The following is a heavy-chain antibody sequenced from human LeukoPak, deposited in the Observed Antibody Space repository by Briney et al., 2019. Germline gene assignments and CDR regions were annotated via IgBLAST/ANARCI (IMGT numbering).Heavy chain of an antibody. V-gene: IGHV1-69*04. J-gene: IGHJ6*02. CDR3: ARLGTHYYYYGTDV. Sequence: SVKVSCKASGGTFSSYAISWVRQAPGQGLEWMGRIIPILGIANYAQKFQGRVTITADKSTSTAYMELSSLRSEDTAVYYCARLGTHYYYYGTDVWGQGTTVTVSS. CDR1: GGTFSSYA. CDR2: IIPILGIA. D-gene: IGHD1-14*01.